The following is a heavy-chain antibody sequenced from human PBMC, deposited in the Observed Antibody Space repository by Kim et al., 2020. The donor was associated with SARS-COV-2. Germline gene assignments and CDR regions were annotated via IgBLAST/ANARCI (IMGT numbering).Heavy chain of an antibody. Sequence: KYYADSVKGRFTISRDNSKNTLYLQMNSLRAEDTAVYYCARDLSGYYGMDVLGQGTTVTVSS. CDR3: ARDLSGYYGMDV. J-gene: IGHJ6*02. D-gene: IGHD3-10*01. CDR2: K. V-gene: IGHV3-33*01.